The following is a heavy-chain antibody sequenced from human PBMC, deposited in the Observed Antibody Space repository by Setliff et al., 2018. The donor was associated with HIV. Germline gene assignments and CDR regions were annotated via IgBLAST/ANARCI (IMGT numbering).Heavy chain of an antibody. CDR2: VDPEDGER. D-gene: IGHD3-22*01. CDR1: GYTFTDYY. J-gene: IGHJ3*02. V-gene: IGHV1-69-2*01. Sequence: ASVKVSCEASGYTFTDYYIHWVRQAPGKGLEWMGRVDPEDGERIYGEKFRGRVTIAADTSTDTAYMELSSLRSEDTALYYCASDPTYSSGSPDIWGQGTRVTVAS. CDR3: ASDPTYSSGSPDI.